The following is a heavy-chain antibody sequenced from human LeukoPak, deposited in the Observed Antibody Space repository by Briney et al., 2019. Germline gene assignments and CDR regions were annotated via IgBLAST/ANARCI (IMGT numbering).Heavy chain of an antibody. CDR2: INPNSGGT. Sequence: ASVKVSCKASGYTFTGYYMHWMRQAPGQGLEWMGWINPNSGGTNYAQKFQGRATMTRDTSISTAYMELSRLRSDDTAVYYCARDHSSGYNPFDYWGQGTLVTVSS. D-gene: IGHD5-24*01. CDR1: GYTFTGYY. J-gene: IGHJ4*02. CDR3: ARDHSSGYNPFDY. V-gene: IGHV1-2*02.